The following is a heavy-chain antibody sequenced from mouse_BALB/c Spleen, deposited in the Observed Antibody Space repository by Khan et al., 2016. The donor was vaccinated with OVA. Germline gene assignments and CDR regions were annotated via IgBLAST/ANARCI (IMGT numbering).Heavy chain of an antibody. J-gene: IGHJ4*01. Sequence: QIQLVQSGPELKKPGETVKISCKASGYTFTNYGMNWVKQSPGKALKWMGWINTYTGEPTYADDFKGRFAFSLETSASTAYLQISNLKNEYTATDFCARPPYFSYTLDHWGQGTSVTVSS. CDR2: INTYTGEP. V-gene: IGHV9-3-1*01. D-gene: IGHD2-10*01. CDR3: ARPPYFSYTLDH. CDR1: GYTFTNYG.